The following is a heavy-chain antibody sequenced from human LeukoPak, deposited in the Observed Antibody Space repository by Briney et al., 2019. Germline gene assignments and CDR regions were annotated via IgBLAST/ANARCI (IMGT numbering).Heavy chain of an antibody. CDR2: IYYSGST. CDR1: GGSISSGGYY. D-gene: IGHD4-23*01. J-gene: IGHJ4*02. CDR3: ARATYGGTLYYFDY. Sequence: SETLSLTCTVSGGSISSGGYYWSWLRQHPGKGLEWIGYIYYSGSTYYNPSLKSRVTISVYTSKNQFSLKLSSVTAADTAVYYCARATYGGTLYYFDYWGQGTLVTVSS. V-gene: IGHV4-31*03.